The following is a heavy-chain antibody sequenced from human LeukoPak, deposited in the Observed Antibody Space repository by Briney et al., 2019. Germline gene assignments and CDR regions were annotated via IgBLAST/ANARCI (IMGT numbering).Heavy chain of an antibody. Sequence: GGSLRLSCAVSGFTFSWYSMNWVRQAPGKGLEWLSCITRSSSTIYYADSVKGRFTISRDNAKNSLYLQMNSLRVDDTAVYYCATADRGAFDIWGQGTMVIVSS. CDR1: GFTFSWYS. V-gene: IGHV3-48*01. J-gene: IGHJ3*02. CDR3: ATADRGAFDI. CDR2: ITRSSSTI.